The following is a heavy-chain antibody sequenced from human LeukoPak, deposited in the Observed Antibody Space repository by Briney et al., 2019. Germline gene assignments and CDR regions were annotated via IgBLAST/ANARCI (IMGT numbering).Heavy chain of an antibody. CDR2: IKSETDGGTA. CDR3: TVLFYDY. V-gene: IGHV3-15*01. Sequence: GGSLRLSCAASGFTFSNAWMTWVRQAPGEGLEWVGRIKSETDGGTADYAAPVKGRFTISRDDSKNTLYLQMNSLKTEDTAVYYCTVLFYDYWGQGTLVTVSS. D-gene: IGHD2-8*02. J-gene: IGHJ4*02. CDR1: GFTFSNAW.